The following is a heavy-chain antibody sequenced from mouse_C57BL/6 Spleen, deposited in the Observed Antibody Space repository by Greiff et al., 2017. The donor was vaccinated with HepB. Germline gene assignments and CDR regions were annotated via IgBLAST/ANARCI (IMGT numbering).Heavy chain of an antibody. CDR2: IDPNRGGT. CDR3: ARSVEGPNYYGFAY. D-gene: IGHD1-1*01. Sequence: QVQLQQPGAELVKPGASVKLSCKASGYTFTSYWMHWVKQRPGRGLEWIGRIDPNRGGTKYNEKCKSKATLTVDKPSSTAYMQLSSLTSEDSAVYYCARSVEGPNYYGFAYWGQGTLVTVSA. J-gene: IGHJ3*01. V-gene: IGHV1-72*01. CDR1: GYTFTSYW.